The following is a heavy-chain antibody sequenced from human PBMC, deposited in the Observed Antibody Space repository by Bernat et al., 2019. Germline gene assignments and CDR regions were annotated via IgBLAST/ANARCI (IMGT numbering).Heavy chain of an antibody. Sequence: EVQLLESGGGLVQPGGSLRLSCAASGFTFSSYAMSWVRQAPGKGLEWVSAISGGGGSTYYADSVKGRFTISRDNSKNTLYLQMNSLRAEDTAVYYCAKTYYDYIWGSYRSNWFDPWGQGTLVTVSS. V-gene: IGHV3-23*01. CDR1: GFTFSSYA. J-gene: IGHJ5*02. CDR3: AKTYYDYIWGSYRSNWFDP. D-gene: IGHD3-16*02. CDR2: ISGGGGST.